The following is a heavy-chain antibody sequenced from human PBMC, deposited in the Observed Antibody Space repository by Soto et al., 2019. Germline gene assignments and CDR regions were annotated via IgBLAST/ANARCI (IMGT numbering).Heavy chain of an antibody. J-gene: IGHJ4*02. CDR2: IIPIFGTA. Sequence: ASVKVSCKASGGTFSSYAISWVRQAPGQGLEWMGGIIPIFGTANYAQKFQGRVTITADESTSTAYMELSRLRSEDTAIYYCARGWGLDSDTYYYAYWGQGTLVTVSS. D-gene: IGHD3-16*01. V-gene: IGHV1-69*13. CDR3: ARGWGLDSDTYYYAY. CDR1: GGTFSSYA.